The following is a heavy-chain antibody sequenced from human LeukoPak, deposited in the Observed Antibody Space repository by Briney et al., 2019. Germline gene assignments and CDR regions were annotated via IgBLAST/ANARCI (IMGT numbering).Heavy chain of an antibody. Sequence: SSETLSLTCAVYGGSFSGYYWSWIRQPPGKGLEWIGEINHSGSTNYNPSLKSRVTISVDTSKNQFSLKLSSVTAADTAVYYCARQRGYSGYDPYYWGQGTLVTVSS. D-gene: IGHD5-12*01. CDR2: INHSGST. J-gene: IGHJ4*02. CDR3: ARQRGYSGYDPYY. CDR1: GGSFSGYY. V-gene: IGHV4-34*01.